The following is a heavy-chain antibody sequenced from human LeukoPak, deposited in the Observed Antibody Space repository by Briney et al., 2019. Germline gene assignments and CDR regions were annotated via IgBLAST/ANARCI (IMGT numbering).Heavy chain of an antibody. V-gene: IGHV1-69*13. Sequence: SVKVSCKASGGTFSRYAISWVRQAPGQGLEWMGGYIPMFGTANYAQNFQNRVTIAADESTSTFSMEVSSLRPEDTAVYFCAGASSKWELSFWGQGTLVTVSS. CDR3: AGASSKWELSF. J-gene: IGHJ4*02. CDR2: YIPMFGTA. D-gene: IGHD1-26*01. CDR1: GGTFSRYA.